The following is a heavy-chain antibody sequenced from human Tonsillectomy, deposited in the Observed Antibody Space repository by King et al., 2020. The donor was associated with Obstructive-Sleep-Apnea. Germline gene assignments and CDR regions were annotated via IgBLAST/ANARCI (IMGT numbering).Heavy chain of an antibody. D-gene: IGHD1-14*01. Sequence: QLQESGPGLVKPSEPLSLTCTVSGDSLSSSSYYWGWIRQPPGKGLEWIGGIYYRGSTYYNPSLKSRVTISVDTSKNQFSLKLGSVTAADTAVYYCATHTTAWRPVDSWGQGTLVTVSS. CDR3: ATHTTAWRPVDS. CDR1: GDSLSSSSYY. J-gene: IGHJ4*02. V-gene: IGHV4-39*01. CDR2: IYYRGST.